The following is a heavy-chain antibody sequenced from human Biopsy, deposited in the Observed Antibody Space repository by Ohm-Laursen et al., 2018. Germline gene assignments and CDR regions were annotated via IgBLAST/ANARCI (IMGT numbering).Heavy chain of an antibody. D-gene: IGHD3-22*01. CDR1: GGSISNNNYY. CDR2: IFYRGGT. CDR3: ARDYDTSGYYYVS. J-gene: IGHJ5*02. Sequence: SQTLSLTCTVSGGSISNNNYYWGWIRQPPGKGLEWIGSIFYRGGTHYKPSIKSQVNISVDTSKNQFSLKLNSVTAADTAVYYCARDYDTSGYYYVSWGQGTLVTVSS. V-gene: IGHV4-39*01.